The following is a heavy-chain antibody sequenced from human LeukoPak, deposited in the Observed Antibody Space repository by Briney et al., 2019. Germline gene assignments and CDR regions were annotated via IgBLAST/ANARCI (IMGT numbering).Heavy chain of an antibody. CDR2: IYYSGST. Sequence: PSETLSLTCTVSGGSISSSSYYWGWIRQPPGKGLEWIGSIYYSGSTYYNPSLKSRVTISVDTSKNQFSLKLSSVTAADTAVYFCARSANTRASFDYWGQGTLVTVSS. CDR3: ARSANTRASFDY. CDR1: GGSISSSSYY. V-gene: IGHV4-39*07. J-gene: IGHJ4*02.